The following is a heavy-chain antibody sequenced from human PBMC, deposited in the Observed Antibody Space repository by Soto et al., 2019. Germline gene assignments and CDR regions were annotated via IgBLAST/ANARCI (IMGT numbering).Heavy chain of an antibody. V-gene: IGHV1-69*06. CDR3: AREAPGYSSGWLDY. J-gene: IGHJ4*01. Sequence: SVNVSCKASGGTFSSYAISWVRQAPGQGLELMGGIIPIFGTANYAQKFQGRVTITAXXXXXXAXMXLSSLRSEDTAVYYCAREAPGYSSGWLDYWG. D-gene: IGHD6-19*01. CDR2: IIPIFGTA. CDR1: GGTFSSYA.